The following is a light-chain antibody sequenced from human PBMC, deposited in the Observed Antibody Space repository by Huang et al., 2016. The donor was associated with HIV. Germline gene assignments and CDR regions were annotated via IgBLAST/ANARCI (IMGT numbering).Light chain of an antibody. Sequence: DIQMTQSPSSLSASVGDRVTITCRASQSINTYLNWFQKKPGKAPKVLISAASTLQSVCPSRFSGGGSGTHFTLTITSLQPEDFATYYCQQTYTGVTFGQGTKVEIK. CDR2: AAS. CDR3: QQTYTGVT. J-gene: IGKJ1*01. CDR1: QSINTY. V-gene: IGKV1-39*01.